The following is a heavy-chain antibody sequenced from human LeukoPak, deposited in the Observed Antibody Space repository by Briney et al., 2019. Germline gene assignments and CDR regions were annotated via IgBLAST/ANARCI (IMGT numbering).Heavy chain of an antibody. CDR2: IYTSGST. Sequence: SETLSLTCTVSGGSISSYYWSRIRQPAGKGLEWIGRIYTSGSTNYNPSLKSRVTMSVDTSKNQFSLKLSSVTAADTAVYYCARFRVPAAYFDYWGQGTLVTVSS. V-gene: IGHV4-4*07. D-gene: IGHD2-2*01. J-gene: IGHJ4*02. CDR1: GGSISSYY. CDR3: ARFRVPAAYFDY.